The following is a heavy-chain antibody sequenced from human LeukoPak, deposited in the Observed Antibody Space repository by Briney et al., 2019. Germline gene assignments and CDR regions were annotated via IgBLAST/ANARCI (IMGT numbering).Heavy chain of an antibody. V-gene: IGHV3-30*03. Sequence: GGSLRLSCAASGLTFRNYWMSWVRQAPGKGLDWVAVIIENGSNQYYADSVKGRFTISRDNSKNTLYLQMNSLRAEDTAVYYCAIKPGYSSASLEDAFDIWGQGTMVTVSS. D-gene: IGHD6-6*01. CDR2: IIENGSNQ. J-gene: IGHJ3*02. CDR1: GLTFRNYW. CDR3: AIKPGYSSASLEDAFDI.